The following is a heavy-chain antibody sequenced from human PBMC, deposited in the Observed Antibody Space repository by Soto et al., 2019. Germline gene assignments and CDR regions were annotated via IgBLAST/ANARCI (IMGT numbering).Heavy chain of an antibody. D-gene: IGHD6-13*01. J-gene: IGHJ4*02. CDR2: IFYSGST. V-gene: IGHV4-31*03. CDR3: ARGEFSSSWYRESRFDS. Sequence: PSETLSLTCTVSGGSISSGGYYWSWIRHHPGKGLEWIGYIFYSGSTFYSPSLKSRVTISVDTARNQFSLNLRSVTAANTAVYYCARGEFSSSWYRESRFDSWGQGTLVTVSS. CDR1: GGSISSGGYY.